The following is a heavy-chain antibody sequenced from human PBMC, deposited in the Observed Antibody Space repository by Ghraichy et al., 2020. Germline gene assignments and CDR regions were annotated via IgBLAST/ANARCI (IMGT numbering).Heavy chain of an antibody. CDR1: GGSISSYY. Sequence: SETLSLTCTVSGGSISSYYWSWIRQPPGKGLEWIGYIYYSGSTNYNPSLKSRVTISVDRSKNQFSLRLSSLTAADTAVYYCASRLYSSSSFYAFDIWGQGTMVTVSS. CDR3: ASRLYSSSSFYAFDI. V-gene: IGHV4-59*01. D-gene: IGHD6-6*01. CDR2: IYYSGST. J-gene: IGHJ3*02.